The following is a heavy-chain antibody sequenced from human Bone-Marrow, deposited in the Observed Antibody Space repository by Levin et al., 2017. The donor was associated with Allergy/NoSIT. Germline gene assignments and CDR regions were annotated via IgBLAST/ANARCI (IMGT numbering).Heavy chain of an antibody. CDR2: IKQDGSEK. J-gene: IGHJ4*02. D-gene: IGHD3-16*02. CDR3: ARSAPPPSVYDYIWGSYRSHFDY. CDR1: GFTFSSYW. V-gene: IGHV3-7*03. Sequence: GGSLRLSCAASGFTFSSYWMSWVRQAPGKGLEWVANIKQDGSEKYYVDSVKGRFTISRDNAKNSLYLQMNSLRAEDTAVYYCARSAPPPSVYDYIWGSYRSHFDYWGQGTLVTVSS.